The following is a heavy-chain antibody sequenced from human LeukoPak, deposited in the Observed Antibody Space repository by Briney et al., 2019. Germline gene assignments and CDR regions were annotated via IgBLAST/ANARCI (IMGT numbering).Heavy chain of an antibody. CDR2: IYPGDSDT. Sequence: GESLKISCKGSGYSFTSYWIGWVRQMPGKGLEWMGIIYPGDSDTRYSPSFQGQVTISADKSISTAYLQWSSLKASDTAMYYCARGRPESAYYYDSKAFDIWGQGTMVTVSS. V-gene: IGHV5-51*01. CDR1: GYSFTSYW. D-gene: IGHD3-22*01. CDR3: ARGRPESAYYYDSKAFDI. J-gene: IGHJ3*02.